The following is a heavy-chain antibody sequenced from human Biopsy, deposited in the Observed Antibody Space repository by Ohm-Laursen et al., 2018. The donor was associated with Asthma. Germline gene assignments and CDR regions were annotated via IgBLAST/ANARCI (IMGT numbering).Heavy chain of an antibody. Sequence: SETLSLTWPVSGGSISSSSYYWGWIRQPPGKGLEWIGSIYYNGRTYYNPSLKSRVTISVDTSKKQLSLQLSSVTAADTAVYYCARGGGAHFQHWGQGTLVTVSS. J-gene: IGHJ1*01. CDR3: ARGGGAHFQH. V-gene: IGHV4-39*01. CDR2: IYYNGRT. CDR1: GGSISSSSYY. D-gene: IGHD2-21*01.